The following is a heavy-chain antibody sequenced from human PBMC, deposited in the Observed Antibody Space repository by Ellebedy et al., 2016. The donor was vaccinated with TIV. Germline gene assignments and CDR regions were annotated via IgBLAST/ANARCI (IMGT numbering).Heavy chain of an antibody. CDR1: AFTFSRYG. CDR2: LWLDGSNT. Sequence: GGSLRLSXVATAFTFSRYGMHWVRQAPGEGLEWVAALWLDGSNTHYADSVKGRFTISRDNSNNTVYLQMNSLRAEDTAVYYCARINGDDQKSRYRPFENWGQGTLVTVSS. J-gene: IGHJ4*02. CDR3: ARINGDDQKSRYRPFEN. V-gene: IGHV3-33*01. D-gene: IGHD2-21*02.